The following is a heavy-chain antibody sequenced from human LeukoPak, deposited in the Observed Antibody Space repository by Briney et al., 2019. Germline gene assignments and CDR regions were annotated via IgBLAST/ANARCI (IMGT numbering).Heavy chain of an antibody. D-gene: IGHD2-15*01. J-gene: IGHJ4*02. V-gene: IGHV5-51*01. CDR1: GYSFTNYW. CDR2: IYPDDSDT. Sequence: GESLKISCKGSGYSFTNYWIGWVRQMPGKGLEWMGIIYPDDSDTRYSPSFQGQVTISADKSISTAYLQWDSLKASDTATYYCARQRRVDSATPGHFDYWGQGTLVTVSS. CDR3: ARQRRVDSATPGHFDY.